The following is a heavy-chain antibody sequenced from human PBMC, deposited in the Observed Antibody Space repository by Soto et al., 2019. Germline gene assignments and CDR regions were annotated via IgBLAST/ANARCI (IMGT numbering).Heavy chain of an antibody. CDR3: ATRLLTYYYDSSGRGGFDY. CDR2: IYYSGST. J-gene: IGHJ4*02. D-gene: IGHD3-22*01. CDR1: GGSISSGGYY. Sequence: QVQLQESGPGLVKPSQTLSLTCTVSGGSISSGGYYWSWIRQHPGKGLEWIGYIYYSGSTYYNPSLKSRVTISVDTSKNQFSLKLSSVTAADTAVYYCATRLLTYYYDSSGRGGFDYWGQGTLVTVSS. V-gene: IGHV4-31*03.